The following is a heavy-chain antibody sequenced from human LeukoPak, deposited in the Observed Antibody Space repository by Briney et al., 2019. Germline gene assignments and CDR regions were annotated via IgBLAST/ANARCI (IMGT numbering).Heavy chain of an antibody. J-gene: IGHJ4*02. CDR3: AADLSSGWYGGYFDY. CDR1: GGSISSYY. CDR2: IYTSGST. Sequence: SETLSLTCTVSGGSISSYYWSWIRQPAGKGLEWIGRIYTSGSTNYNPSLKSRVTMSVDTSKNQFSLKLSSVTAADTAVYYCAADLSSGWYGGYFDYWGQGTLVTVSS. V-gene: IGHV4-4*07. D-gene: IGHD6-19*01.